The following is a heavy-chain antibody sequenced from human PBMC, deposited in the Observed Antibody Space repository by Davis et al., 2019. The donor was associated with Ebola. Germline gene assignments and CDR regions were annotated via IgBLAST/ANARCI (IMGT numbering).Heavy chain of an antibody. J-gene: IGHJ4*02. D-gene: IGHD3-22*01. Sequence: SWIRQHPGKGLEWIGYIHYRGTTYYNPSLQSRATISVDTSKNQFSLKLRSVTAADTAVYYCARESYYDSSGSAFDFWDQGTLVTVSS. CDR2: IHYRGTT. CDR3: ARESYYDSSGSAFDF. V-gene: IGHV4-31*02.